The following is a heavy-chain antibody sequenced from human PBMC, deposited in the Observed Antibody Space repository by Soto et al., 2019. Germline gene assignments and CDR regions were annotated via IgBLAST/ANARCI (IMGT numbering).Heavy chain of an antibody. V-gene: IGHV3-30-3*01. D-gene: IGHD2-2*01. CDR3: ARSLRPVVPAAIGYYYYGMDV. J-gene: IGHJ6*02. CDR1: GFTFSSYA. Sequence: QVQLVESGGGVVQPGRSLRLSCAASGFTFSSYAMHWVRQAPGKGLEWVAVISYDGSNKYYADSVKGRFTISRDNSKNTLYLQMNSLRAEDTAVYYCARSLRPVVPAAIGYYYYGMDVWGQGTTVTVSS. CDR2: ISYDGSNK.